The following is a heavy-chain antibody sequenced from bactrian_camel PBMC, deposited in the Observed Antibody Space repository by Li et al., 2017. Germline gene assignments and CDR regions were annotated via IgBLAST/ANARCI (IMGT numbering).Heavy chain of an antibody. CDR3: AADPLRWSYYGGCVKGAFAY. CDR1: GYITSRYC. Sequence: HVQLVESGGGSVQAGGSLILSCAVSGYITSRYCIGWFRQAPGKEREGVAAIDSDARTRYADSVKGRFTASEDDSKNMIYLQMNSLKPEDTAMYYCAADPLRWSYYGGCVKGAFAYWGQGTQVTVS. J-gene: IGHJ6*01. CDR2: IDSDART. V-gene: IGHV3S53*01. D-gene: IGHD7*01.